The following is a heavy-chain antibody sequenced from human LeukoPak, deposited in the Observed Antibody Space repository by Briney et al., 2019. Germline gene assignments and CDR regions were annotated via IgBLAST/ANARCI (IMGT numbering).Heavy chain of an antibody. J-gene: IGHJ4*02. CDR2: ISYDGSNK. V-gene: IGHV3-33*06. D-gene: IGHD2-15*01. CDR3: AKNGLLLGGHYFDY. Sequence: GGSLRLSCAASGFIFHNYDMHWVRQAPGKGLEWVALISYDGSNKYYTDSVKGRFTISRDNSKNTLYLQMNSLRAEDTAVYYCAKNGLLLGGHYFDYWGQGILVTVSS. CDR1: GFIFHNYD.